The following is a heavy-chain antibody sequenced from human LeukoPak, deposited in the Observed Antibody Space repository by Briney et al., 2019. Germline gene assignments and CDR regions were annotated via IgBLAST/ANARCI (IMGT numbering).Heavy chain of an antibody. CDR3: AREGTSGGLNWLDP. V-gene: IGHV4-4*07. J-gene: IGHJ5*02. CDR2: IYTSGST. CDR1: GGSISSYY. Sequence: SETLSLTCTVSGGSISSYYWSWIRQPAGKGLEWIGRIYTSGSTNYNPSLKSRVTMSVDTSKNQSSLRLSSVNAADTAVYFCAREGTSGGLNWLDPWGQGTLVSVSS. D-gene: IGHD3-10*01.